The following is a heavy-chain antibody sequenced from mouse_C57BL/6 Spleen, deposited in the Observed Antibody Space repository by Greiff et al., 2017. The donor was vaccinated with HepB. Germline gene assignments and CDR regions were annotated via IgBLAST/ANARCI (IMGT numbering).Heavy chain of an antibody. Sequence: EVMLVESGEGLVKPGGSLKLSCAASGFTFSSYAMSWVRQTPEKRLEWVAYISSGGDYIYYADTVKGRFTISRDNARNTLYLQMSSLKSEDTAMYYGTREGPLYYGSSYVGFDYWGQGTTLTVSS. V-gene: IGHV5-9-1*02. J-gene: IGHJ2*01. D-gene: IGHD1-1*01. CDR1: GFTFSSYA. CDR3: TREGPLYYGSSYVGFDY. CDR2: ISSGGDYI.